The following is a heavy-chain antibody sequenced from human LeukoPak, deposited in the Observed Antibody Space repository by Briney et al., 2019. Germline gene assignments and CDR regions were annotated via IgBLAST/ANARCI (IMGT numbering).Heavy chain of an antibody. V-gene: IGHV4-34*01. D-gene: IGHD5-24*01. Sequence: SETLSLTCAVYGGSFSGYYWSWIRQPPGKGLEWIGEINHSGSTNYNPSLRSRVTISVDTSKNQFSLKLSSVTAADTAVYYCARGPAGIHGLHRGWFDPWGQGTLVTVSS. CDR3: ARGPAGIHGLHRGWFDP. CDR2: INHSGST. CDR1: GGSFSGYY. J-gene: IGHJ5*02.